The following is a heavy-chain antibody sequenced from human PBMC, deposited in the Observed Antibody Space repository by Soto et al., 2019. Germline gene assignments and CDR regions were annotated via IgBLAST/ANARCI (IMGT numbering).Heavy chain of an antibody. CDR3: AKDGRAGTGAGQ. V-gene: IGHV3-30*18. Sequence: QVQLVESGGGVVQLGRSLRLSCAASGFTFSSYGMHWVRQAPGKGLEWVAVISYDGSNKYYADSVKGRFTISRDNSKNTLYLQMNSLRAEDTAVYYCAKDGRAGTGAGQWGQGTLVTVSS. J-gene: IGHJ4*02. D-gene: IGHD6-19*01. CDR2: ISYDGSNK. CDR1: GFTFSSYG.